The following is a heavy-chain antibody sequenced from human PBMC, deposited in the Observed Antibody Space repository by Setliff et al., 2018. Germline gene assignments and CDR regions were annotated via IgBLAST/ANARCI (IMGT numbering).Heavy chain of an antibody. J-gene: IGHJ4*02. D-gene: IGHD2-8*02. CDR3: TVYNTGSSKDHY. Sequence: PSETLSLTCTVSGYSISSGYYWIWIRQPPGKGLEWIGEIYHSGSTNYNPSLKSRVTISVDTSKNQFSLKLSSVTAADTALYYCTVYNTGSSKDHYWGQGTPVTVSS. CDR2: IYHSGST. CDR1: GYSISSGYY. V-gene: IGHV4-38-2*02.